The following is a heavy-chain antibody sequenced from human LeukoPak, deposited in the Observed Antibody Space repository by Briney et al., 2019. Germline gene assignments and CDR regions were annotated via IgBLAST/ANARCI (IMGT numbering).Heavy chain of an antibody. CDR3: AKSATRRYYSDSSGGNWFDP. D-gene: IGHD3-22*01. Sequence: PGGSLRLSCAASGFTFSSYAMSWVRQAPGKGLEWVSAISGSGGSTYYADSVKGRFTISRDNSKNTLYLQMNSLRAEDTAVYYCAKSATRRYYSDSSGGNWFDPWGQGTLVTVSS. CDR2: ISGSGGST. V-gene: IGHV3-23*01. J-gene: IGHJ5*02. CDR1: GFTFSSYA.